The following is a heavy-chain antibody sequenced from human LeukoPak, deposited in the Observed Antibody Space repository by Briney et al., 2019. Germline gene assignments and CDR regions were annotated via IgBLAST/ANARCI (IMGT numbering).Heavy chain of an antibody. D-gene: IGHD4-23*01. Sequence: ASVKVSCKASGYTFTNFAISWVRQAPGEGLEWMGWINTYNGNTDYAQKAQDRVTMTADTSTSTAYMELRSLRSDDTAVYYCTREDLCGGNVYRCGGSDSWGQGTLVTVSS. CDR3: TREDLCGGNVYRCGGSDS. V-gene: IGHV1-18*01. J-gene: IGHJ4*02. CDR1: GYTFTNFA. CDR2: INTYNGNT.